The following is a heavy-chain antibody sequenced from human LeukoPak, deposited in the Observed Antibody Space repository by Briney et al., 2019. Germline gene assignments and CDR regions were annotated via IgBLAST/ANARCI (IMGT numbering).Heavy chain of an antibody. Sequence: GGSLRLPCAASGFTFSNYAMSWVRQAPGKGLEWVSIISESGGSTNYADSVKGRFTISRDNSKNTLFLQMNSLRAEDTAVYYCARRYYDTSGYYSLDYWGQGTLVTVSS. V-gene: IGHV3-23*01. CDR2: ISESGGST. CDR3: ARRYYDTSGYYSLDY. J-gene: IGHJ4*02. D-gene: IGHD3-22*01. CDR1: GFTFSNYA.